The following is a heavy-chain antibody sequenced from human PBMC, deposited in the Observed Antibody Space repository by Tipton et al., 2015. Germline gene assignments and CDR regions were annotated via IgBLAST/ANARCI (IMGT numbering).Heavy chain of an antibody. CDR3: SAEITSTSWN. CDR1: GGSISNNNYH. CDR2: IFYSGTT. D-gene: IGHD2-2*01. Sequence: TLSLTCIVSGGSISNNNYHWAWIRQPPGKGLEWIASIFYSGTTYYRPSLESRATISVDTPKNQFSLRLNSVTAADTAVYYCSAEITSTSWNWGQGTLVTVSS. J-gene: IGHJ4*02. V-gene: IGHV4-39*01.